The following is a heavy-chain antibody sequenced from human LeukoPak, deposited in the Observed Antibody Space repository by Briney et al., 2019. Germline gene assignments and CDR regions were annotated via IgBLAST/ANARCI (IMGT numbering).Heavy chain of an antibody. CDR1: SGSISSSNYF. J-gene: IGHJ3*02. D-gene: IGHD3-3*01. CDR3: ARTSDYYSPAFDI. CDR2: TYYVGNT. V-gene: IGHV4-39*07. Sequence: SETLSLTCTVSSGSISSSNYFWGWIRQPPGKGLEWIGITYYVGNTYYNPSLKSRVTISVDTSKNQFSLKLSSVTAADTALYYCARTSDYYSPAFDIWGQGTMVTVSS.